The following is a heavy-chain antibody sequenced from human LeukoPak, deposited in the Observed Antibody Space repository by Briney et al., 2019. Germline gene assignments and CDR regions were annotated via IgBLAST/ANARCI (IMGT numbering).Heavy chain of an antibody. D-gene: IGHD6-13*01. V-gene: IGHV1-2*02. J-gene: IGHJ3*02. CDR1: GYTSTGYY. CDR2: INPNSGGT. CDR3: AQLGIAAAGNAFDI. Sequence: GASVKVSCKASGYTSTGYYMHWVRQAPGQGLEWMGWINPNSGGTNYAQKLQGRVTMTRDTSISTAYMELSRLRSDDTAVYYCAQLGIAAAGNAFDIWGQGTMVTVSS.